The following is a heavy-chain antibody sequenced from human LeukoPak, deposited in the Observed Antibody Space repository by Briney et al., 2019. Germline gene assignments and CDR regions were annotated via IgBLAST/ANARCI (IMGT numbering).Heavy chain of an antibody. CDR1: GFAFSSYG. CDR3: AKVNYYDSSGYLDY. Sequence: GGSLRLSCAASGFAFSSYGMHWVRQAPGKGLEWVAVISTDGSNKYYAESVKGRFTISRDNSKSTLYLQMNSLRTEDTALYYCAKVNYYDSSGYLDYWGQGTLVTVSS. J-gene: IGHJ4*02. D-gene: IGHD3-22*01. V-gene: IGHV3-30*18. CDR2: ISTDGSNK.